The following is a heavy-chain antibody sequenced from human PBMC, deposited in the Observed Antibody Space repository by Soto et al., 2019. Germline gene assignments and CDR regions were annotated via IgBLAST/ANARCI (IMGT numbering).Heavy chain of an antibody. V-gene: IGHV3-48*02. J-gene: IGHJ4*02. CDR3: ARARGYSYGYSDC. CDR1: GFTFTSYS. D-gene: IGHD5-18*01. Sequence: EVQQVESGGGLVQPGGSLRLSCAASGFTFTSYSMNWVRQAPGKGLEWVSYISPSSSTVYYADSVKGRFTISRDNAKNSLFLQMNSLRDEDTAVYYCARARGYSYGYSDCWGQGTLVTVS. CDR2: ISPSSSTV.